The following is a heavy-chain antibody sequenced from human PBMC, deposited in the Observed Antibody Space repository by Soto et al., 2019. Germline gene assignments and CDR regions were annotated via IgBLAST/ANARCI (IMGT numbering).Heavy chain of an antibody. D-gene: IGHD3-3*01. CDR1: GGSISSGGYY. CDR3: ARFLTLRYIDY. CDR2: INHSGST. V-gene: IGHV4-31*03. Sequence: SETLSLTCTVSGGSISSGGYYWSWIRQHPGKGLEWIGEINHSGSTNYNPSLKSRVTISVDTSKNQFSLKLSSVTAADTAVYYCARFLTLRYIDYWGQGTLVTVSS. J-gene: IGHJ4*02.